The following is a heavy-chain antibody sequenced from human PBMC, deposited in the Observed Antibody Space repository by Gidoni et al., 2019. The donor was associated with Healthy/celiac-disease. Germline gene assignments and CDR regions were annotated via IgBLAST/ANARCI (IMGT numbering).Heavy chain of an antibody. V-gene: IGHV4-31*03. Sequence: QVQLQESGPGLVTPSQTLSLTCPVSGGSISRGGYYWRWIRQHPGKGLEWIGYIYYSGSTYYNPSLKSRVTISVDTSKNQFSLKLSSVTAADTAVYYCARASYDFWSGYYSYYYGMDVWGQGTTVTVSS. J-gene: IGHJ6*02. D-gene: IGHD3-3*01. CDR2: IYYSGST. CDR3: ARASYDFWSGYYSYYYGMDV. CDR1: GGSISRGGYY.